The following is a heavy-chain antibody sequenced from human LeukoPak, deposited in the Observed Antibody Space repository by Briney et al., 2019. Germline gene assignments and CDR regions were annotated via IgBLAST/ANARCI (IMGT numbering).Heavy chain of an antibody. D-gene: IGHD2-2*02. CDR1: GFILSSYW. CDR3: AKDIHQLLYRGFDY. J-gene: IGHJ4*02. Sequence: GGSLRLSCAASGFILSSYWMHWVRQAPGKGLEWVAFIRYDGSNKYYADSVKGRFTISRDNSKNTLYLQMNSLRAEDTAVYYCAKDIHQLLYRGFDYWGQGTLVTVSS. CDR2: IRYDGSNK. V-gene: IGHV3-30*02.